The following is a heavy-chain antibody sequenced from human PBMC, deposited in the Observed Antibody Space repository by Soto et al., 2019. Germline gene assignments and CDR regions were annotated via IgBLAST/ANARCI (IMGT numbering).Heavy chain of an antibody. CDR2: IYYSGST. V-gene: IGHV4-59*01. J-gene: IGHJ6*02. Sequence: QVQLQESGPGLVKPSETLSLTCTVSGGSISSYYWSWIRQPPGKGLEWIGYIYYSGSTNYNPSLKRRVTISVDTSKTQFALKLSSVTAADTAVYYCAREGAARGYYYYGMDVWGQGTTVTVSS. CDR1: GGSISSYY. D-gene: IGHD3-16*01. CDR3: AREGAARGYYYYGMDV.